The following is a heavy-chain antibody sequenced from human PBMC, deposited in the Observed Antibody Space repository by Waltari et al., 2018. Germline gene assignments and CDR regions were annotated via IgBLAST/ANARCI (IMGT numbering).Heavy chain of an antibody. CDR1: GFTVSSNY. V-gene: IGHV3-53*01. CDR3: ARAHGYYYYYGMDV. J-gene: IGHJ6*02. CDR2: IYSGGST. Sequence: EVQLVESGGGLIQPGGSLRLSCAASGFTVSSNYMSWVRQAPGKGLEWVSVIYSGGSTYYADSVKGRFTISRDNSKNTLYLQMNSRRAEDTAVYYCARAHGYYYYYGMDVWGQGTTVTVSS.